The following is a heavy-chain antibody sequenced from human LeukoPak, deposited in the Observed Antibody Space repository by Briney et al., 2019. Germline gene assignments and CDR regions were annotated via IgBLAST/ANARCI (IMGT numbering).Heavy chain of an antibody. D-gene: IGHD6-19*01. CDR1: GFNFNNAW. Sequence: PGGSLRLSCTTSGFNFNNAWMNWVRQAPGKGLEWVSAISGSGGSTYYADSVKGRFTISRDNSKNTLYLQMNSLRAEDTAVYYCAKEGSIAVAGGFDYWGQGTLVTVSS. V-gene: IGHV3-23*01. J-gene: IGHJ4*02. CDR3: AKEGSIAVAGGFDY. CDR2: ISGSGGST.